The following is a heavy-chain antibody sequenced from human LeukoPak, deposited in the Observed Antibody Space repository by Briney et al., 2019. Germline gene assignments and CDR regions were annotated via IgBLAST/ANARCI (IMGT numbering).Heavy chain of an antibody. CDR3: ARDGSAYNFDY. D-gene: IGHD1-14*01. V-gene: IGHV3-30*04. CDR2: ISYDGSNK. Sequence: GGSLRLSCAASGFTFSSYAMHWVRQAPGKGLGWVAVISYDGSNKYYADSVKGRFTISRDNSKYTLYLQMNSLRAEDTAVYYCARDGSAYNFDYWGQGTLVTVSS. J-gene: IGHJ4*02. CDR1: GFTFSSYA.